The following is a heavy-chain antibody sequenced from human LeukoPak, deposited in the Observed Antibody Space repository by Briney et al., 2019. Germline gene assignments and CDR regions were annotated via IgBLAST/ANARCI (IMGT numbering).Heavy chain of an antibody. CDR1: GFTFDDYG. V-gene: IGHV3-20*04. D-gene: IGHD5-12*01. CDR2: INWNGGST. Sequence: GGSLRLSCAASGFTFDDYGMSWVRQAPGKGLEWVSGINWNGGSTGYADSVKGRFTISRDNAKNSLYLQMNSLRAEDTALYYCARDFSTFYSGYDKVNFDYWGQGTLVTVSS. CDR3: ARDFSTFYSGYDKVNFDY. J-gene: IGHJ4*02.